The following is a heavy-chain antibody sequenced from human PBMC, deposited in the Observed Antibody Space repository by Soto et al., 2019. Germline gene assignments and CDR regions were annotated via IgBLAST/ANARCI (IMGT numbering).Heavy chain of an antibody. Sequence: EVQLVESGGGLVQPGGSLRLSCAASGFTFSTYWMSWVRQAPGKGLEWVANIKQDGSDKYYVDSVKGRFTISRDNAKNSLYLQMNRLRAEGTAVYYCARVKSLAGHYWGQGTLVTVSS. CDR1: GFTFSTYW. CDR2: IKQDGSDK. D-gene: IGHD2-15*01. V-gene: IGHV3-7*05. CDR3: ARVKSLAGHY. J-gene: IGHJ4*02.